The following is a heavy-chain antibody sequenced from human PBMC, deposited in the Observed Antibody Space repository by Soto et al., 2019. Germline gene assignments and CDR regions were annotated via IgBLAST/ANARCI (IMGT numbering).Heavy chain of an antibody. CDR2: INHSGST. CDR1: GGSFSGYY. D-gene: IGHD2-8*01. J-gene: IGHJ4*02. V-gene: IGHV4-34*01. Sequence: PSETLSLTCGVYGGSFSGYYCSWSRQPPGKGLEWIGEINHSGSTNYNPSLKSRVTISVDTSKNQFSLKLSSVTAADTAVYYCARGGIVLMVYARDFDYWGQGTLVTVSS. CDR3: ARGGIVLMVYARDFDY.